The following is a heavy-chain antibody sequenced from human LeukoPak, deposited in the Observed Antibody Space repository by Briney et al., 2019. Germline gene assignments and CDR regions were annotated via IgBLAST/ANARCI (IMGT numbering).Heavy chain of an antibody. CDR1: GGSISSGSYY. CDR2: IYTSGST. CDR3: AREEQWLVRSFDY. Sequence: SGTLSLTXTVSGGSISSGSYYWSWIRQPAGKGLEWIGRIYTSGSTNYNPSLKSRVTISVDTPKNQFSLKLSSVTAADTAVYYCAREEQWLVRSFDYWGQGTLVTVSS. J-gene: IGHJ4*02. D-gene: IGHD6-19*01. V-gene: IGHV4-61*02.